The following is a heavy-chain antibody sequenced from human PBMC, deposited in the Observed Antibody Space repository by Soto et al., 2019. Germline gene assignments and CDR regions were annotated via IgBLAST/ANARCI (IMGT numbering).Heavy chain of an antibody. CDR2: IRSKAYGGTT. J-gene: IGHJ4*02. V-gene: IGHV3-49*04. D-gene: IGHD2-15*01. CDR1: GFTFGDYA. CDR3: TRYCSGGSCYPDY. Sequence: GGSLRLSCTDSGFTFGDYAMSWVRQAPWKGLEWVGFIRSKAYGGTTEYAASVKGRFTISRDDSKSIAYLQMNSLKTEDTAVYYCTRYCSGGSCYPDYWGQGTLVTVSS.